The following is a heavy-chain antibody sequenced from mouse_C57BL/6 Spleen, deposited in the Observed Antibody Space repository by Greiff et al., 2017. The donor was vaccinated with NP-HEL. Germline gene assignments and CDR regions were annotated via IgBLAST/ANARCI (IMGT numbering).Heavy chain of an antibody. V-gene: IGHV1-47*01. CDR1: GYTFTTYP. Sequence: QVQLKESGAELVKPGASVKMSCKASGYTFTTYPIEWMKQNHGKSLEWIGNFHPYNDDTKYNEKFKGKATLTVEKSSSTVYLELSRLTSDDSAVYYCARKRVITTVVATEYYFDYWGQGTTLTVSS. CDR3: ARKRVITTVVATEYYFDY. D-gene: IGHD1-1*01. J-gene: IGHJ2*01. CDR2: FHPYNDDT.